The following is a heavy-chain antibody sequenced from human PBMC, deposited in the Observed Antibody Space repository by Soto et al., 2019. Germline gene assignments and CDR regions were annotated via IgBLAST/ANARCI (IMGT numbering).Heavy chain of an antibody. CDR1: GYTFTSYD. CDR2: MNPNSGNT. Sequence: ASVKVSCKASGYTFTSYDINWVRQATGQGLEWMGWMNPNSGNTGYAQKFQGRVTMTRNTSISTAYMELSSLRSEDTAVYDCARERSAAGTGWFDPWGQGTLVTVSS. CDR3: ARERSAAGTGWFDP. V-gene: IGHV1-8*01. J-gene: IGHJ5*02. D-gene: IGHD6-13*01.